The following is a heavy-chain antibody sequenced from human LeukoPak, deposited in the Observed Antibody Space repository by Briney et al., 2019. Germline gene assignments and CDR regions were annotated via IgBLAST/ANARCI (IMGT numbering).Heavy chain of an antibody. CDR2: INHSGST. J-gene: IGHJ4*02. V-gene: IGHV4-30-2*01. D-gene: IGHD3-10*01. CDR3: ARGIRGIIGY. Sequence: PSETLSLTCAVSGGSISSGGYSWSWIRQPPGKGLEWIGEINHSGSTNYNPSLKSRVTISVDTSKNQFSLKLSSVTAADTAVYCCARGIRGIIGYWGQGTLVTVSS. CDR1: GGSISSGGYS.